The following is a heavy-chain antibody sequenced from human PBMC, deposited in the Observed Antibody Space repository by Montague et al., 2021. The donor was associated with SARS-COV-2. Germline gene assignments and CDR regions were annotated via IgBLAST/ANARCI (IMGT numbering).Heavy chain of an antibody. CDR3: AGQRIATVVPGLLFDY. V-gene: IGHV4-59*08. Sequence: SETLSLTCTVSGGSISNYYWSWIRQPPGKGLEWIGYIYYSGSTNYNPSLNRRGTISVDASKNRFSLYLSSVTAAATAVYDCAGQRIATVVPGLLFDYWGQGTLVTVSS. CDR2: IYYSGST. D-gene: IGHD4-23*01. J-gene: IGHJ4*02. CDR1: GGSISNYY.